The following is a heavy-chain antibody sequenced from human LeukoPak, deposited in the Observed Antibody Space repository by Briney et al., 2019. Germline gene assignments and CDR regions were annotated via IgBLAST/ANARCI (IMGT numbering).Heavy chain of an antibody. V-gene: IGHV1-69*04. CDR1: GGTFSSYA. CDR2: IIPILGIA. Sequence: SVKVSCKASGGTFSSYAISWVRQAPGQGLEWMGRIIPILGIANYAQKFQGRVTITADKSTSTAYMELSSLRSEDTAVYYCAREPEYSSSWYPPHWFDPWGQGTLVTVSS. CDR3: AREPEYSSSWYPPHWFDP. J-gene: IGHJ5*02. D-gene: IGHD6-13*01.